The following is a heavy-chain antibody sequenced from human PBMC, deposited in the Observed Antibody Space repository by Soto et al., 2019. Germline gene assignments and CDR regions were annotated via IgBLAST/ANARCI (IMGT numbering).Heavy chain of an antibody. J-gene: IGHJ6*02. CDR2: IYYSGST. D-gene: IGHD6-13*01. V-gene: IGHV4-59*08. CDR3: ARHYSSSRYPYYYYGMDV. Sequence: SETLSLTCTVSGGSVSSYYWSWIRQPPGKGLEWIGYIYYSGSTNYNPSLKSRVTISVDTSKNQFSLKLSSVTAADTAVYYCARHYSSSRYPYYYYGMDVWGQGTTVTVSS. CDR1: GGSVSSYY.